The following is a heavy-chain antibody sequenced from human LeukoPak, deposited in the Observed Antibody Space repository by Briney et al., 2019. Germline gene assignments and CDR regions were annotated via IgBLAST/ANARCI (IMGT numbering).Heavy chain of an antibody. V-gene: IGHV3-30*02. Sequence: GGSLRLSCVASGFTFSTYGMHWVRQAPGKGLEWVAFIQFDGTDEHYTDSVKGRFTISRDNSKNTLYLQMNSLRAEDTAVYYCARDYCSSTSCYYYYYYYYMDVWGKGTTVTVSS. CDR2: IQFDGTDE. J-gene: IGHJ6*03. CDR1: GFTFSTYG. D-gene: IGHD2-2*01. CDR3: ARDYCSSTSCYYYYYYYYMDV.